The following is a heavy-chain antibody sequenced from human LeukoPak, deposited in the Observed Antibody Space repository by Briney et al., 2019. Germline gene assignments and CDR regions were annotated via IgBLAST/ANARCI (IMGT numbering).Heavy chain of an antibody. Sequence: ASVKVSCKASGYTFTGHYMHWVRQAPGQGLEWMGWINPNSGGTNYAQKFQGRVTMTRDTSISTAYMELSRLRSDDTAVYYCARLSTETAMVRGAFDIWGQGTMVTVSS. J-gene: IGHJ3*02. V-gene: IGHV1-2*02. CDR1: GYTFTGHY. D-gene: IGHD5-18*01. CDR2: INPNSGGT. CDR3: ARLSTETAMVRGAFDI.